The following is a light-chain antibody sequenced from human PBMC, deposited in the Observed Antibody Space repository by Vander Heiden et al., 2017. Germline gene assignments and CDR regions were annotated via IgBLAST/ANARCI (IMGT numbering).Light chain of an antibody. CDR3: QQYNKWPPWT. V-gene: IGKV3-15*01. Sequence: EVVKTQSPATLSVSPGERATLSCRASQSISSNLVWYQQKPGQAPRLLIYGASTRATGIPARFSGSGSGTEFTLTISSLQSEDFAVYHCQQYNKWPPWTFGQGTKVEIK. CDR2: GAS. CDR1: QSISSN. J-gene: IGKJ1*01.